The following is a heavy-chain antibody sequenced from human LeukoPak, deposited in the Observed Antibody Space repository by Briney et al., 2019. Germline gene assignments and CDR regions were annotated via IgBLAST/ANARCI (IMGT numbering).Heavy chain of an antibody. D-gene: IGHD3-10*01. CDR1: GFTFNNYW. V-gene: IGHV3-7*01. J-gene: IGHJ6*03. CDR2: IKQDGSEK. CDR3: ARVSSKATVRGLITKKNYFYYYMDV. Sequence: GGSLRLSCAASGFTFNNYWMSWVRQAPGKGLEWVANIKQDGSEKYYVDSVKGRFTISRDNAKNSLYLPMNSLRAEDTAVYYCARVSSKATVRGLITKKNYFYYYMDVWGKGTTVTISS.